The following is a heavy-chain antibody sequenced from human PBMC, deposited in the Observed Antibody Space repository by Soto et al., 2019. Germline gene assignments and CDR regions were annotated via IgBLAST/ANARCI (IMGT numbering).Heavy chain of an antibody. CDR2: IKQDGSES. CDR3: ASARHIGP. Sequence: GGSLRLSCAASGFTFSNYWMSWVRQAPGKGLEWVANIKQDGSESNYADSVKGRFTISRDNAENPLYLQMTSLRAEDTAVYYCASARHIGPWGQGTLVTVSS. J-gene: IGHJ5*02. D-gene: IGHD2-21*01. V-gene: IGHV3-7*01. CDR1: GFTFSNYW.